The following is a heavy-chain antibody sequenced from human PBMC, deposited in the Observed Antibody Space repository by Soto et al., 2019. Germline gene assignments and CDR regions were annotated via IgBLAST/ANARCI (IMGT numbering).Heavy chain of an antibody. J-gene: IGHJ4*02. CDR2: ISGSGGST. D-gene: IGHD2-15*01. CDR3: AKTLNIVVVVAATWGFDY. V-gene: IGHV3-23*01. Sequence: AGGSLRLSCAASGFTFSSYAMSWVRQAPGKGLEWVSAISGSGGSTYYADSVKGRFTISRDNSKNTLYLQMNSLRAEDTAVYYCAKTLNIVVVVAATWGFDYWGQGTLVTVSS. CDR1: GFTFSSYA.